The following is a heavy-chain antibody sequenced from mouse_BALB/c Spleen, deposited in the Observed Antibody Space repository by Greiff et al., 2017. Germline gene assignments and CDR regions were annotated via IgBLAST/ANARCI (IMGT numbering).Heavy chain of an antibody. D-gene: IGHD2-4*01. CDR3: ARSGGPTMITTWFAY. CDR2: IHYSGST. CDR1: GYSITSGYS. V-gene: IGHV3-1*02. Sequence: EVMLVESGPDLVKPSQSLSLTCTVTGYSITSGYSWHWIRQFPGNKLEWMGYIHYSGSTNYNPSLKSRISITRDTSKNQFFLQLNSVTTEDTATYYCARSGGPTMITTWFAYWGQGTLVTVSA. J-gene: IGHJ3*01.